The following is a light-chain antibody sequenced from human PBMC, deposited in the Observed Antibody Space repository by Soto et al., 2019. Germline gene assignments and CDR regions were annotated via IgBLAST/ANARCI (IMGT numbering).Light chain of an antibody. CDR1: SSDVGGYNL. CDR3: SSYAGSIYV. CDR2: EVT. J-gene: IGLJ1*01. V-gene: IGLV2-11*01. Sequence: QSVLTQPRSVSGSPGQSVTISCTGTSSDVGGYNLVSWYQHHPGKAPKLMIYEVTKRPSGVPDRFSGSKSGNTASLTVSGLQTEDEADYYCSSYAGSIYVFGTGTKVTVL.